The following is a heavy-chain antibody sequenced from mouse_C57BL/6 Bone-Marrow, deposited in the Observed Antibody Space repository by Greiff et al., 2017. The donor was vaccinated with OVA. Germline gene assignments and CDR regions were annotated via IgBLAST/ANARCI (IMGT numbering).Heavy chain of an antibody. D-gene: IGHD2-4*01. Sequence: VQLQQPGAELVRPGTSVKLSCKASGYTFTSYWMHWLKQRPGQGLEWIGVIDPSDSYTNYNQKFKGKATLTVDTSSSTAYMPLSSLPSEESAVYYCARKRVYYDYAWFAYGCQGTLVTVSA. CDR3: ARKRVYYDYAWFAY. CDR1: GYTFTSYW. J-gene: IGHJ3*01. V-gene: IGHV1-59*01. CDR2: IDPSDSYT.